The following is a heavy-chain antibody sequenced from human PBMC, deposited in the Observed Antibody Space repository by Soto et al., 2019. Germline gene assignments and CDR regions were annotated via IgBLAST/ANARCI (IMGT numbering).Heavy chain of an antibody. CDR2: IYYSGST. D-gene: IGHD3-22*01. V-gene: IGHV4-30-4*01. J-gene: IGHJ4*02. CDR1: GGSISSGDYY. Sequence: PSETLSLTCTVSGGSISSGDYYWSWIRQPPGKGLEWIGYIYYSGSTYYNPSLKSRVTISVDTSKNQFSLKLSSVTAADTAVYYCARGSSGYRYFDYWGQGTLVTAPQ. CDR3: ARGSSGYRYFDY.